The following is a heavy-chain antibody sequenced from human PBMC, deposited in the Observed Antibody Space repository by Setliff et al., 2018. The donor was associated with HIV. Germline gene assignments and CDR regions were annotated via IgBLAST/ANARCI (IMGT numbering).Heavy chain of an antibody. J-gene: IGHJ4*02. CDR2: INHSGST. CDR3: ARSRLHYYDSSGYYPSYFDS. Sequence: LTCTVSGGSISRGNYYWGWIRQPPGKGLEWFGEINHSGSTNYNPSLKSRVTISVDTSKNQFSLKLSSATAADTAVYYCARSRLHYYDSSGYYPSYFDSWGQGTLVTVSS. V-gene: IGHV4-39*07. D-gene: IGHD3-22*01. CDR1: GGSISRGNYY.